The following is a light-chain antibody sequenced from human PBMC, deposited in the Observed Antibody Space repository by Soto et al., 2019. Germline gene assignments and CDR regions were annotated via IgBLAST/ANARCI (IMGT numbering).Light chain of an antibody. CDR3: SSYISSSTFVV. V-gene: IGLV2-14*01. Sequence: QSALTQPASVSGSPGQSITISCTGTSRDVGGYNYVSWHQQHPGKDPQVIITEVRNRPSGVSNRFSGSKSGNTASLTSSGLQAEDEADYYCSSYISSSTFVVFSGGTKLNVL. J-gene: IGLJ2*01. CDR1: SRDVGGYNY. CDR2: EVR.